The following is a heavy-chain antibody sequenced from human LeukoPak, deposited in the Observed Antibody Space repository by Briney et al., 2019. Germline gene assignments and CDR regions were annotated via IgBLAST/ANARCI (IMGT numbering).Heavy chain of an antibody. D-gene: IGHD5-12*01. CDR2: ISGYGDTT. CDR1: GFTFSSFA. V-gene: IGHV3-23*01. J-gene: IGHJ6*03. Sequence: PGGSLRLSCSASGFTFSSFAMNWVRQAPGKGLEWVSIISGYGDTTYYTDSVRGRFSISRDNSKDTLYLQMNSLRAEDTAVYFCAKTSGYIVDFYYYYMDVWGKGTTVTISS. CDR3: AKTSGYIVDFYYYYMDV.